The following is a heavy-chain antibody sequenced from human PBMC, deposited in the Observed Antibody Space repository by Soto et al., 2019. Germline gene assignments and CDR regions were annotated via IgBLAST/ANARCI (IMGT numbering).Heavy chain of an antibody. D-gene: IGHD2-15*01. CDR1: GFTFSSYA. CDR3: AKDSIVVVVAATSFDY. Sequence: EVQLLESGGGLVQPGGSLRLSCAASGFTFSSYAMSWVRQAPGKGLEWVSAISGSGGITYYADSVKGRFTISRDNSENTLSLQMNSLRAEDTAVYHCAKDSIVVVVAATSFDYWGQGTLVTVSS. J-gene: IGHJ4*02. V-gene: IGHV3-23*01. CDR2: ISGSGGIT.